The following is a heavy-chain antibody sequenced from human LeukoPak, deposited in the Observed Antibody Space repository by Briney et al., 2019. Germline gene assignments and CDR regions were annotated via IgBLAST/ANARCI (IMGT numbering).Heavy chain of an antibody. CDR3: ARDRYYDSSGYVTDH. V-gene: IGHV1-2*02. CDR2: TNPNSGGT. CDR1: GYTFTGYY. D-gene: IGHD3-22*01. J-gene: IGHJ4*02. Sequence: ASVKVSCKASGYTFTGYYMHWVRQAPGQGLEWMGWTNPNSGGTNYAQKFQGRVTMTRDTSISTAYMELSRLRSDDTAVYYCARDRYYDSSGYVTDHWGQGTLVTVSS.